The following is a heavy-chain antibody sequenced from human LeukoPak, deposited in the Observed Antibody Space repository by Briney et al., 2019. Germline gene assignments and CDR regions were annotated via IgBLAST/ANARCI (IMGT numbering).Heavy chain of an antibody. CDR1: GGTFSSYA. J-gene: IGHJ6*02. CDR2: KFSHDGST. D-gene: IGHD3-10*01. CDR3: ARDSGNFHYDMDV. V-gene: IGHV1-46*01. Sequence: ASVKVSCKASGGTFSSYAISWVRQAPGQGLEWMGVKFSHDGSTSNTQKFQGRITMTRDTSTSTVYMELSSLRSEDTAVYYCARDSGNFHYDMDVWGQGTTVFVSS.